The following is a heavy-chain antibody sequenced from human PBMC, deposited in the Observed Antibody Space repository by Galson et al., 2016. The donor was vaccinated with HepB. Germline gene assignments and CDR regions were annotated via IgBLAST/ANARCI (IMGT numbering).Heavy chain of an antibody. J-gene: IGHJ4*02. CDR2: IITMFGTP. CDR3: ARPSSTRDNYYFDY. V-gene: IGHV1-69*13. Sequence: SVKVSCKAPGDSFRKYAFSWVRQAPGQGLEWMGGIITMFGTPNYAQKFRGRVTITAAESTNTAYLELSSLRSEDTAVYYCARPSSTRDNYYFDYRGQGTLVTVSS. CDR1: GDSFRKYA. D-gene: IGHD5-24*01.